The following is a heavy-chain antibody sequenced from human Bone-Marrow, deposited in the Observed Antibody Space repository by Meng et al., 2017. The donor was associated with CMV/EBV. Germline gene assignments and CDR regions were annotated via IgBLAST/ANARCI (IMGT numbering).Heavy chain of an antibody. D-gene: IGHD3-3*01. V-gene: IGHV4-31*03. CDR1: GGSISSGGYY. J-gene: IGHJ5*02. CDR3: ARAGTLPWSGFEKNWFDP. CDR2: IYYSGST. Sequence: SETLSLTCTVSGGSISSGGYYWSWIRQHPGKGLEWIGYIYYSGSTYYNPSLKSRVTISVDTSKNQFSLKLSSVTAADTAVYYCARAGTLPWSGFEKNWFDPWGQGTLVTVSS.